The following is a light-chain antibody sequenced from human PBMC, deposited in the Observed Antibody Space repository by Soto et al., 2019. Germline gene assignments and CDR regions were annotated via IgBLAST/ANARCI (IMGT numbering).Light chain of an antibody. V-gene: IGLV2-23*02. J-gene: IGLJ2*01. CDR3: YSFAGFNTQ. CDR1: SSDIGSYNS. CDR2: EVN. Sequence: QSALTQPASVSGSPGQSITIPCTGTSSDIGSYNSVSWYQQHPGKAPKLIIYEVNKRPSGISSRFSASKSGNTASLTISGLQADDEADYYCYSFAGFNTQFGGGTKLTVL.